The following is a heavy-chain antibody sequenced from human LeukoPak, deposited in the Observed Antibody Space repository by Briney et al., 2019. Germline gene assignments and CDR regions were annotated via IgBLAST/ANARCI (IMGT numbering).Heavy chain of an antibody. J-gene: IGHJ3*02. V-gene: IGHV1-8*03. Sequence: VASVKVSCKASGYTFTNYDINWVRQATGQGLEWMGWMNPNIGNTGYAQKFQGRVTIARNTSISTAYMELSSLRSEDTAVYYCAPAFRWDAFDIWGQGTMVTVSS. D-gene: IGHD2-15*01. CDR3: APAFRWDAFDI. CDR1: GYTFTNYD. CDR2: MNPNIGNT.